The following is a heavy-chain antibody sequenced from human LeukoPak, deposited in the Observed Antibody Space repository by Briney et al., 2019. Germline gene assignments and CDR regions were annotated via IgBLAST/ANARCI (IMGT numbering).Heavy chain of an antibody. CDR2: INHSGST. Sequence: SETLSLTCAVYGGSFSGYYWSWIRQPPGKGLEWIGEINHSGSTNYNPSLKSRVTISVDTSKNQFSLKLSSVTAADTAVYYCARGRAGWLEYYFDYWGQGTLVTVSS. CDR3: ARGRAGWLEYYFDY. D-gene: IGHD6-19*01. CDR1: GGSFSGYY. V-gene: IGHV4-34*01. J-gene: IGHJ4*02.